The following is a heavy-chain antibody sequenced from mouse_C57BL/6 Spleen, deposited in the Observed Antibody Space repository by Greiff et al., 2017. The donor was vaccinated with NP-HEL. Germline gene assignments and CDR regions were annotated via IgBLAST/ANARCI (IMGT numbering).Heavy chain of an antibody. Sequence: QVQLQQPGAELVKPGASVKLSCKASGYTLTSYWMHWVKQRPGRGLEWIGRIDPNSGGTKYNEKFKSKATLTVDKPYSTAYMQLSSLTSEDSAVYYCARQGLHNGPYWYFDVWGTGTTVTVSS. D-gene: IGHD1-2*01. CDR2: IDPNSGGT. J-gene: IGHJ1*03. CDR3: ARQGLHNGPYWYFDV. CDR1: GYTLTSYW. V-gene: IGHV1-72*01.